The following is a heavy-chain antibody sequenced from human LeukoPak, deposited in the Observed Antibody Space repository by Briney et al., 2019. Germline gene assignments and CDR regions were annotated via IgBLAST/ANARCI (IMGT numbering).Heavy chain of an antibody. D-gene: IGHD3-9*01. Sequence: SETLSLTCTVSGYSISSGYYWGWIRQPPGKGLEWIGSIYHSGSTYYNPSLKSRVTISVDTSKNQFSLKLSSVTAADTAVYYCARGPWRYFDYWGQGTLVTVSS. J-gene: IGHJ4*02. CDR2: IYHSGST. V-gene: IGHV4-38-2*02. CDR3: ARGPWRYFDY. CDR1: GYSISSGYY.